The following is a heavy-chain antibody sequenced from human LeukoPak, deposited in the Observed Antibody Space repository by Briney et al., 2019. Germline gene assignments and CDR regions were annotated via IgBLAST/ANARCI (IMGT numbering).Heavy chain of an antibody. CDR1: GFTFDDYA. J-gene: IGHJ6*02. D-gene: IGHD2-2*01. CDR3: AKDATIVVVPAAHLDV. Sequence: GGSLRLSCAASGFTFDDYAMHWVRQAPGKGLEWVSGISWNSGSIGYADSVKGRFTISRDNAKNSLYLQMNSLRAEDTALYYCAKDATIVVVPAAHLDVWGQGTAVTVSS. CDR2: ISWNSGSI. V-gene: IGHV3-9*01.